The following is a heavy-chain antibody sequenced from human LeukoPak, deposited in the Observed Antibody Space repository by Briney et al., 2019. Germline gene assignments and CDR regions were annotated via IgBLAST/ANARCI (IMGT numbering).Heavy chain of an antibody. V-gene: IGHV3-23*01. Sequence: GGSLRLSCAASGFTFSSYAMSWVRQAPGKGLEWVSAISGSGGSTYYADSVKGRFTISRDNSKNTLSLQMNSPRAEDTAVYYCARDYYDGIGYYYEDYWGQGTLVTVSS. CDR1: GFTFSSYA. CDR3: ARDYYDGIGYYYEDY. CDR2: ISGSGGST. D-gene: IGHD3-22*01. J-gene: IGHJ4*02.